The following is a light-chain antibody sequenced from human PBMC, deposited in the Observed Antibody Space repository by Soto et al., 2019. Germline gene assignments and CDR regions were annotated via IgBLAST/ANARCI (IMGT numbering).Light chain of an antibody. V-gene: IGKV3-20*01. CDR3: QQYGDSPHMYT. Sequence: EIVLTQSPGTLSLSPGERATLSCRASQRVPSNYLAWYQQKPGQAPRLLFYGASSRATGIPFRFSGSGSGTDFTPTITRLEPEYFAVYYCQQYGDSPHMYTFGQGTKLEIK. J-gene: IGKJ2*01. CDR2: GAS. CDR1: QRVPSNY.